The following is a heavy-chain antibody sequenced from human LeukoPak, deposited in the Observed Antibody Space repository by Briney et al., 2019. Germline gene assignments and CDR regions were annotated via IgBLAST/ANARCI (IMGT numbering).Heavy chain of an antibody. CDR1: GFTVSSNY. V-gene: IGHV3-66*01. J-gene: IGHJ5*02. CDR2: IKSGHDT. CDR3: ARDLGQYYDTSDNWFDP. D-gene: IGHD3-22*01. Sequence: GGSLRLSCAASGFTVSSNYMSWVRQAPGKGLEWVSFIKSGHDTYYADSVKGRFTISRDNSKNTLNLQMNSLRAEDTAVYYCARDLGQYYDTSDNWFDPWGQGTLVTVSS.